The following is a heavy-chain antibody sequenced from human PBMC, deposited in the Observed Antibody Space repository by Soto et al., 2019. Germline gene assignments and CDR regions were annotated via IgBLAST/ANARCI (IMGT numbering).Heavy chain of an antibody. CDR3: AKDDFTDRGDDYFDY. J-gene: IGHJ4*02. CDR2: IGASGDIT. Sequence: GGSLRLSCAASGFTFSSYAMSWVRQAPGKGLEWVAGIGASGDITWYADSVKGRLSISRDNSKNTLYLQLNSLRFEDTAVYYCAKDDFTDRGDDYFDYWGPGTLVTVSS. D-gene: IGHD2-21*02. CDR1: GFTFSSYA. V-gene: IGHV3-23*01.